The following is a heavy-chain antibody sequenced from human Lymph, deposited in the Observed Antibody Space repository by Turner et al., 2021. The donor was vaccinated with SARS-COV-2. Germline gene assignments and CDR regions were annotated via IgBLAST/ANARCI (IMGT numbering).Heavy chain of an antibody. CDR3: ARDRCPFGVIDY. CDR2: IWYDGSNK. V-gene: IGHV3-33*01. CDR1: GFTFSSNG. Sequence: QVQLVEFGGGVVLPGTCLRLSCAASGFTFSSNGMHWVRQGPGKGLEWVAIIWYDGSNKDYADTVKGRFTISRDNSKNTLYLQMNSLRVEETDVYYCARDRCPFGVIDYWGQGTLVTVSS. J-gene: IGHJ4*02. D-gene: IGHD3-10*01.